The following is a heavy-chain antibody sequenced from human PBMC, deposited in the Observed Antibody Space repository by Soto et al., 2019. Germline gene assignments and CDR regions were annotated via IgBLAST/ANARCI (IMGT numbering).Heavy chain of an antibody. J-gene: IGHJ4*02. Sequence: EVQLLESGGGLVQPGGSLRLSCAASGFTFSSYAMRWVRQAPEKGLEWVSAISGSGGSTYYADSVKGRFTISRDNSKNTLYLQMNSLRAEDTAVYYCAKASQSSPFVYWGQGTLVTVSS. CDR3: AKASQSSPFVY. V-gene: IGHV3-23*01. CDR2: ISGSGGST. CDR1: GFTFSSYA.